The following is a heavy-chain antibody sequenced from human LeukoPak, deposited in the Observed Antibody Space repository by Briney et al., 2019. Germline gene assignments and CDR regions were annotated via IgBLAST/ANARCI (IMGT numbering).Heavy chain of an antibody. D-gene: IGHD3-22*01. CDR2: ISAYNGNT. CDR3: ARAYYHDTSSYQGFDF. Sequence: ASVKVSCKASGYTFTNFGFTWVRQAPGQGLEWMGWISAYNGNTDYAQKLQGRVAMTTDTSTSTAYMELRSLRSDDTAVYFCARAYYHDTSSYQGFDFWGQGTLVTASS. J-gene: IGHJ4*02. V-gene: IGHV1-18*01. CDR1: GYTFTNFG.